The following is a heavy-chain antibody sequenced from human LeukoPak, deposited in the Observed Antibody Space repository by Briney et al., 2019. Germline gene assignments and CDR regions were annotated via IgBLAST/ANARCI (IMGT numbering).Heavy chain of an antibody. V-gene: IGHV4-39*07. CDR1: GGSISSSSYY. Sequence: SETLSLTCTVSGGSISSSSYYWGWIRQPPGKGLEWIGSIYYSGSTYYNPSLKSRVTISVDTSKNQFSLKLSSVTAADTAVYYCARFGQQLSYWGQGTLVTVSS. CDR2: IYYSGST. D-gene: IGHD6-13*01. J-gene: IGHJ4*02. CDR3: ARFGQQLSY.